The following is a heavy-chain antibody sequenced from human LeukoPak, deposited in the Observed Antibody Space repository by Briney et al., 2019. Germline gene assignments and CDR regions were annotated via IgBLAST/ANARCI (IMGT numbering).Heavy chain of an antibody. D-gene: IGHD3-3*01. Sequence: GASLRLSCAASGFTFNNYAMSWVRQAPGKGLEWVSLIRGSTYYADSVKGRFTISRDNSQNTLYLQMNSLRAEDTAVYYCARDLDGPENYWGQGTLVTVSS. V-gene: IGHV3-23*01. J-gene: IGHJ4*02. CDR1: GFTFNNYA. CDR3: ARDLDGPENY. CDR2: IRGST.